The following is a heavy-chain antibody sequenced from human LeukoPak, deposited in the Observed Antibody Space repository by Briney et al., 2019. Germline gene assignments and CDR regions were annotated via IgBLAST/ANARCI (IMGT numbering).Heavy chain of an antibody. CDR1: GGSVSSGSYY. Sequence: PSETLSLTCTVSGGSVSSGSYYWSWIRQPPGKGLEWIGYIYYSGSTNYNPSLKSRVTISVDTSKNQFSLELNSVTAADTAVYYCGAYRTLDDAFDIWGQGTLVTVSS. CDR2: IYYSGST. V-gene: IGHV4-61*01. D-gene: IGHD3-16*01. CDR3: GAYRTLDDAFDI. J-gene: IGHJ3*02.